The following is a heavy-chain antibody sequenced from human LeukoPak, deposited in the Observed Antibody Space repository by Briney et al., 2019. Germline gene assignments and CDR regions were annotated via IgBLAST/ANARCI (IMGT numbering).Heavy chain of an antibody. V-gene: IGHV3-30*04. J-gene: IGHJ5*02. CDR3: ARAAAETGAFRDNWFDP. D-gene: IGHD6-13*01. CDR2: TSDDGKKK. CDR1: GFTFSSYE. Sequence: GGSLRLSCAASGFTFSSYEMNWVRQAPGKGLEWVAVTSDDGKKKIYANSVKGRFTISRDNSKNTLYLQMSSLRAEDTALYYCARAAAETGAFRDNWFDPWGQGTLVTVSS.